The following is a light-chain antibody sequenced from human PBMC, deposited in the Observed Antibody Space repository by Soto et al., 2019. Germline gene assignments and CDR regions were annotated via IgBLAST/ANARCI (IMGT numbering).Light chain of an antibody. Sequence: DIQMTQSPSSLSASVGDRVTITCRASQSIISYLNWYQQKPGKAPKLLIYAASSLQSGVPSRFSGSGSGTDFTLTISSLQPEDFATYYCQQSYSTPRTXGQGTKV. J-gene: IGKJ1*01. CDR1: QSIISY. V-gene: IGKV1-39*01. CDR2: AAS. CDR3: QQSYSTPRT.